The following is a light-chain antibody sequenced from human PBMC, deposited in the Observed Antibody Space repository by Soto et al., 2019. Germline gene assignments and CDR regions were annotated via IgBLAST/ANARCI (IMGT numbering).Light chain of an antibody. V-gene: IGKV3-20*01. CDR1: QSVSSSY. J-gene: IGKJ1*01. CDR3: QQYGSSPYT. CDR2: GAS. Sequence: LVLTQSPGTLSLSPGERATLSCRASQSVSSSYLAWYQQKPGQAPRLLIYGASSRATGIPDRFSGSGSGTDFTLTISRLEPEDFAVYYCQQYGSSPYTFGQGT.